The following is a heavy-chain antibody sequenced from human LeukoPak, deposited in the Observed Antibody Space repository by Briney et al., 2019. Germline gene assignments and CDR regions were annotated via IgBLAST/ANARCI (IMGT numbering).Heavy chain of an antibody. CDR3: AKGSLGSWYFFDY. J-gene: IGHJ4*02. Sequence: GGSLRLSCAASGFTFDDYAMHWLRQAPGKGLELVSLISWDGGSTYYADSVMGRFTISRDNSKNSLYLQMNSLRAEDTALYYCAKGSLGSWYFFDYWGQGTLVTVSS. CDR1: GFTFDDYA. D-gene: IGHD6-13*01. CDR2: ISWDGGST. V-gene: IGHV3-43D*03.